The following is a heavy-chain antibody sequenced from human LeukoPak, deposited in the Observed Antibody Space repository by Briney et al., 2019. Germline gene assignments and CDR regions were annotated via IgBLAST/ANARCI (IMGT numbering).Heavy chain of an antibody. CDR1: GFTFSSYA. V-gene: IGHV3-23*01. CDR2: ISGSGGST. Sequence: GGSLRLSCAASGFTFSSYAMSWVRQAPGKGLKWVSAISGSGGSTYYADSVKGRFTISRDNSKNTLYLQMNSLRAEDTAVYYCARSGSYYGGEYYFDYWGQGTLVTVSS. D-gene: IGHD1-26*01. CDR3: ARSGSYYGGEYYFDY. J-gene: IGHJ4*02.